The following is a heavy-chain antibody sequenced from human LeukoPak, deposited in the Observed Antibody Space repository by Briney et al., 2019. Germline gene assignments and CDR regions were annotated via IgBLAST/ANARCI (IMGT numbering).Heavy chain of an antibody. D-gene: IGHD3-9*01. Sequence: PSETLSLTCTVSGGSISSGGYYWSWIRQHPGKGLEWIGYIYYSGSTYYNPSLKSRVTISVDTSKNQFSLKLSCVTAADTAVYYCARGLYRTFLYDILTGYYPGNWFDPWGQGTLVTVSS. V-gene: IGHV4-31*03. CDR1: GGSISSGGYY. CDR2: IYYSGST. J-gene: IGHJ5*02. CDR3: ARGLYRTFLYDILTGYYPGNWFDP.